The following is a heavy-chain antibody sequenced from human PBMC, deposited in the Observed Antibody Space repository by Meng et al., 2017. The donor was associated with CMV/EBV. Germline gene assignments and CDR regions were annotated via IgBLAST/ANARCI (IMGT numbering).Heavy chain of an antibody. J-gene: IGHJ4*02. V-gene: IGHV3-21*01. Sequence: GDSLKISCAASGFTFSSYSMNWVRQAPGKGLEWVSSISSSSSYIYYADSVKGRFTISRDNAKNSLYLQMNSLRAEDTAVYYCARESRGPRITGTDYWGQGTLVTVSS. CDR1: GFTFSSYS. CDR3: ARESRGPRITGTDY. CDR2: ISSSSSYI. D-gene: IGHD1-20*01.